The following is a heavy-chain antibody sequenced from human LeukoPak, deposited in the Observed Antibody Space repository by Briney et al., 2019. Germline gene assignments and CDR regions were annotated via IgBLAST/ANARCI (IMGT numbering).Heavy chain of an antibody. CDR2: IYHSGST. Sequence: SETLSLTCAVSGGSISSGGYSWSWIRQPPGTGLEWIGYIYHSGSTYYNPSLKSRVTISVDRSKNQFSLKLSSVTAADTAVYYCARARGCGFIFDYWGQGTLATVSS. CDR1: GGSISSGGYS. J-gene: IGHJ4*02. D-gene: IGHD2-15*01. V-gene: IGHV4-30-2*01. CDR3: ARARGCGFIFDY.